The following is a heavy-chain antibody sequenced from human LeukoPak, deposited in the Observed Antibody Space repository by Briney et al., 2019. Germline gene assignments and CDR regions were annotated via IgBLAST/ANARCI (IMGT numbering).Heavy chain of an antibody. D-gene: IGHD2-21*02. CDR2: INPNSGGT. Sequence: ASVKVSCKASGYTFTDFYMHWVRQAPGQGLEWMGWINPNSGGTNYAQKFQGRVTLTRDASISTAYMELSSLRSDDTAVYFCARDLEYCGGDCREIGGFDIWGQGTKVTVSS. CDR1: GYTFTDFY. J-gene: IGHJ3*02. V-gene: IGHV1-2*02. CDR3: ARDLEYCGGDCREIGGFDI.